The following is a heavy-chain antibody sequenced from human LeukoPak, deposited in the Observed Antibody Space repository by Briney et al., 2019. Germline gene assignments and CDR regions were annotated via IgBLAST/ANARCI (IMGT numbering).Heavy chain of an antibody. D-gene: IGHD3-3*01. CDR2: IRYDGSNK. J-gene: IGHJ6*02. V-gene: IGHV3-33*01. CDR1: GFTFSSYG. Sequence: GGSLRLSCAASGFTFSSYGMHWVRQAPGKGLEWVAVIRYDGSNKYYADSVKGRFTISRDNSKNTLYLQMNSLRAEDTAVYYCARDIEGFWSANYYYGMDVWGQGTTVTVSS. CDR3: ARDIEGFWSANYYYGMDV.